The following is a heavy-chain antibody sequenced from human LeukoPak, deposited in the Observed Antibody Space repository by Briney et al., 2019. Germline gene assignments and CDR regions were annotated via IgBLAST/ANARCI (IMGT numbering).Heavy chain of an antibody. Sequence: SETLSLTCTVSGGSISSYYWSWIRQPPGKGLEWIGYIYYSGSTNYNPSLKSRVTISVDTSKNQFSLKLSSVTAADTAVYYCARWGRMVRGVIMAFDYWGQGTLVTVSS. J-gene: IGHJ4*02. CDR2: IYYSGST. V-gene: IGHV4-59*01. CDR3: ARWGRMVRGVIMAFDY. CDR1: GGSISSYY. D-gene: IGHD3-10*01.